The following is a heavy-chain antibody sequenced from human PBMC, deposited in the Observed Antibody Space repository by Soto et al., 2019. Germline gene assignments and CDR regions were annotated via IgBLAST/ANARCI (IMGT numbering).Heavy chain of an antibody. D-gene: IGHD1-26*01. J-gene: IGHJ4*02. Sequence: SETLSLTCAVSGDSISSYYCMWIRQPPGKGLESIGYLYYGRSANYNPSLKGRFTISRENAKNSLYLQMNSLRVEDTALYYCIKESNPGGLDYWGQGTLVTVSS. CDR3: IKESNPGGLDY. CDR2: LYYGRSA. V-gene: IGHV4-59*01. CDR1: GDSISSYY.